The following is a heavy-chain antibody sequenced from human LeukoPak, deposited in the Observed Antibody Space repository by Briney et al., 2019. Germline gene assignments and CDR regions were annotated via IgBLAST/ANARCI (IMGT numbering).Heavy chain of an antibody. V-gene: IGHV3-30*18. CDR1: GFTFSSYG. J-gene: IGHJ6*03. Sequence: GGSLRLSCAASGFTFSSYGMHWVRQAPGKGLEWVAVISYDGSNKYYADSVKGRFTISRDNSKNTLYLQMNSLRAEDTAVYYCAKRGRSGWYNYYMDVWGKGTTVTISS. D-gene: IGHD6-19*01. CDR3: AKRGRSGWYNYYMDV. CDR2: ISYDGSNK.